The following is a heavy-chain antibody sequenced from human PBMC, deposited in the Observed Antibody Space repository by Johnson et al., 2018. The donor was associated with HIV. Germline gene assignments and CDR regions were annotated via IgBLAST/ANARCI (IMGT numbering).Heavy chain of an antibody. CDR1: GFIFSKYN. D-gene: IGHD4-17*01. Sequence: QVQLVESGGGFVKAGGSLRISCEVSGFIFSKYNMAWIRQAPGKGLECLSYITSSGSSVYYADSVKGRFTISRDNARASLFLRINILRANDSGVYYCARDATPWGGDYVGYTVDLWGQGTVVTVSS. CDR3: ARDATPWGGDYVGYTVDL. CDR2: ITSSGSSV. J-gene: IGHJ3*01. V-gene: IGHV3-11*04.